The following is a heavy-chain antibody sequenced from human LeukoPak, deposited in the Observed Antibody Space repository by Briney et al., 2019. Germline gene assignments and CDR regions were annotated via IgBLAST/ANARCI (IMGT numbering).Heavy chain of an antibody. CDR2: IYSGGST. CDR1: GFTVSSNY. D-gene: IGHD1-7*01. V-gene: IGHV3-53*01. Sequence: GGSLRLSCAASGFTVSSNYMSCVRQAPGKGLEWVSVIYSGGSTYYADSVKGRFTISRDNSKNTLYLQMNSLRAEDTAVYYCARESFPTVELNRYYYYGMDVWGQGTTVTVSS. CDR3: ARESFPTVELNRYYYYGMDV. J-gene: IGHJ6*02.